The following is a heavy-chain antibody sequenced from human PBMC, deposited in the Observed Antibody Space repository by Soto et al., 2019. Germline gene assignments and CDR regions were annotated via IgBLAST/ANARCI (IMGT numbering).Heavy chain of an antibody. CDR3: AKSPYDSSGYYLGIFY. CDR2: ISGSGGST. CDR1: GFTFSSYA. Sequence: GGSLRLSCAASGFTFSSYAMSWVRQAPGKGLEWVSAISGSGGSTYYADSVKGRFTISRDNSKNTLYLQMNSLRAEDTAVYYCAKSPYDSSGYYLGIFYWGQGTLVTVSS. V-gene: IGHV3-23*01. D-gene: IGHD3-22*01. J-gene: IGHJ4*02.